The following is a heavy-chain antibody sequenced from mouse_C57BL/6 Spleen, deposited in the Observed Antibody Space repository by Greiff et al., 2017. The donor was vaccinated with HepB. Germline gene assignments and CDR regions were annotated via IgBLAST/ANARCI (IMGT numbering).Heavy chain of an antibody. CDR1: GFSLTSYG. CDR3: ARQAYYDYDWFAY. V-gene: IGHV2-6-1*01. D-gene: IGHD2-4*01. Sequence: QVQLQQSGPGLVAPSQSLSITCPVSGFSLTSYGVHWVRQPPGKGLEWLVVIWSDRSTTYNSALKSRLSISKDNSKSQVFLKMNSLQTDDTAMYDCARQAYYDYDWFAYWGQGTLVTVSA. J-gene: IGHJ3*01. CDR2: IWSDRST.